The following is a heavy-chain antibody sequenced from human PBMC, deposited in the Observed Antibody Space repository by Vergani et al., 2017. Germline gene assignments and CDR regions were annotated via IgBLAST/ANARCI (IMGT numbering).Heavy chain of an antibody. CDR3: ARHGPSVVGRQMDV. V-gene: IGHV4-39*01. J-gene: IGHJ6*03. CDR2: MSYSGST. Sequence: QLELQESGPGLVKPSETLSLTCSVSGASISSSSYYCGWIRQPPGKGLEWIGSMSYSGSTYYNPSLKSRVTISVDTSKNQFSLKLSSVTAADTAVYYCARHGPSVVGRQMDVWGKGTTVTVSS. D-gene: IGHD2-15*01. CDR1: GASISSSSYY.